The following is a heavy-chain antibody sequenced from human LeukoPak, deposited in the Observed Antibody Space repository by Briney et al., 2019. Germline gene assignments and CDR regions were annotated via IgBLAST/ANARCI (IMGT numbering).Heavy chain of an antibody. CDR3: ATKARHYYDSSGYYFDY. CDR1: GYTFTSYG. V-gene: IGHV1-18*01. J-gene: IGHJ4*02. D-gene: IGHD3-22*01. CDR2: TSAYNGNT. Sequence: ASVKVSCKASGYTFTSYGISWVRQAPGQGLEWIGWTSAYNGNTNYAQKLQGRVTMTTDTSTSTAYMELRSLRSDDTAVYYCATKARHYYDSSGYYFDYWGQGTLVTVSS.